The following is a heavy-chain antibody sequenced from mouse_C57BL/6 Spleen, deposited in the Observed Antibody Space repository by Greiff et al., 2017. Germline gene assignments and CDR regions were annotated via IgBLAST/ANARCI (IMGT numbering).Heavy chain of an antibody. V-gene: IGHV1-76*01. CDR2: IYPGSGNT. CDR1: GYTFTDYY. CDR3: ARKGYGSTYAMDY. Sequence: VKLMESGAELVRPGASVKLSCKASGYTFTDYYINWVKQRPGQGLEWIARIYPGSGNTYYNEKFKGKATLTAEKSSSTAYMQLSSLTSEDSAVYFCARKGYGSTYAMDYWGQGTSVTVSS. D-gene: IGHD1-1*01. J-gene: IGHJ4*01.